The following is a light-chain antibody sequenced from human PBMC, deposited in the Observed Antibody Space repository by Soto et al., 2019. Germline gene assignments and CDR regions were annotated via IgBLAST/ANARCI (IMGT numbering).Light chain of an antibody. CDR3: KLYDSYTWA. J-gene: IGKJ1*01. V-gene: IGKV1-17*03. Sequence: QMTKSPFVMSASVGDSVTITCRASQGISNYLAWFQQKPGKVPKRLIYKASSLESGVPSRFSGSGSGTEFTLACSSLQPDDFATYSSKLYDSYTWACGEGTKVDIK. CDR2: KAS. CDR1: QGISNY.